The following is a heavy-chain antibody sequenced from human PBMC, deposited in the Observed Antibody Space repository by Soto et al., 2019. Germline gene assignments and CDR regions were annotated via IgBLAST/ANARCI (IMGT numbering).Heavy chain of an antibody. J-gene: IGHJ6*02. D-gene: IGHD3-22*01. CDR1: GFTFSSYG. Sequence: QVQLVESGGGVVQPGRSLRLSCAASGFTFSSYGMHWVRQAPGKGLEWVAVISYDGSNKDYADSVKGRFTISRDNSKNTLYLQMNSLRAEDTAVYYCAKAIFRDYDSSGYYYYYYYGMDVWGQGTTVTVSS. V-gene: IGHV3-30*18. CDR2: ISYDGSNK. CDR3: AKAIFRDYDSSGYYYYYYYGMDV.